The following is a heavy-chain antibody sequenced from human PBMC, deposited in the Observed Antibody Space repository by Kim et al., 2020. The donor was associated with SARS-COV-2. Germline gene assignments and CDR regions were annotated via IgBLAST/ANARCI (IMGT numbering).Heavy chain of an antibody. CDR3: ARDPPGSGSYGGY. CDR1: GFTFSSYS. V-gene: IGHV3-48*04. J-gene: IGHJ4*02. D-gene: IGHD1-26*01. CDR2: ISSSSSTI. Sequence: GGSLRLSCAASGFTFSSYSMNWVRQAPGKGLEWVSYISSSSSTIYYADSVKGRFTISRDNAKNSLYLQMNSLRAEDTAVYYCARDPPGSGSYGGYWGQGTLVTVSS.